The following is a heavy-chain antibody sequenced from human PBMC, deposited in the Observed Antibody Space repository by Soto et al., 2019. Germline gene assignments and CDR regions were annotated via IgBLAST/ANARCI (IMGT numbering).Heavy chain of an antibody. CDR3: ARDTKIPANAIHDGR. Sequence: VEMVQSGAEVKKPGASVRVSCKASGYTFTDYFIHWVRQAPGQGLEWMGWIKPNSGGTNYAQKFQGRDTMTRDTSITTVYLELSRLRSDDTATYYCARDTKIPANAIHDGRWGQGTLVTVSS. D-gene: IGHD2-2*01. V-gene: IGHV1-2*02. CDR2: IKPNSGGT. CDR1: GYTFTDYF. J-gene: IGHJ4*02.